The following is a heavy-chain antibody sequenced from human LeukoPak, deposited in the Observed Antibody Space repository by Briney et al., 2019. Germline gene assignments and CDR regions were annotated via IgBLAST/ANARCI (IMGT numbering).Heavy chain of an antibody. D-gene: IGHD6-13*01. CDR2: ISSSGSYI. J-gene: IGHJ4*02. Sequence: GGSLRLSCAASGFTFSDYMSWIRQAPGKGLEWVSSISSSGSYIYYADSVKGRFTISRDNAKNSLYLQMNSLRAEDTAVYYCARDRSSTIEDYFDYWGQGTLVTVSS. CDR3: ARDRSSTIEDYFDY. CDR1: GFTFSDY. V-gene: IGHV3-21*01.